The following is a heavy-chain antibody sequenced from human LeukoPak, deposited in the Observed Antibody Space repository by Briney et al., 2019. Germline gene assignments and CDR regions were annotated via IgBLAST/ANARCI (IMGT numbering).Heavy chain of an antibody. CDR3: ANLYSDYFDY. CDR1: GFTFSSYS. CDR2: ISSSSSYI. D-gene: IGHD2-15*01. V-gene: IGHV3-21*01. Sequence: PGGSLRLSCAASGFTFSSYSMNWVRQAPGKGLEWVSSISSSSSYIYYADSVKGRLTISRDNAKNSLYLQMNSLRAEDTAVYYCANLYSDYFDYWGQGTLVTVSS. J-gene: IGHJ4*02.